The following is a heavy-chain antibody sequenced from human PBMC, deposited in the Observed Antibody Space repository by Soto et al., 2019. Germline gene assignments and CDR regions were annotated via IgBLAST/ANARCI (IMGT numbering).Heavy chain of an antibody. D-gene: IGHD2-8*01. CDR1: GGSLTNDGYY. J-gene: IGHJ3*02. Sequence: SETLSLTCTVSGGSLTNDGYYLAWIRQHPGKGLEWIGYIYFNGVTYYNPFLTSRVTISVDRSKNQFYVDLTAVNAADTAVYFCAGPPRSNLNSLDSCDQGTRVTV. CDR3: AGPPRSNLNSLDS. V-gene: IGHV4-31*03. CDR2: IYFNGVT.